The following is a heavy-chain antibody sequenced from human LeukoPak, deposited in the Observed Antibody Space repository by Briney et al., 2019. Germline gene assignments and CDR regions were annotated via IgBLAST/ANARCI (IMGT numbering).Heavy chain of an antibody. CDR3: AKDVGAWPYCTNDVCYWVFDL. CDR1: GFTVSSNY. V-gene: IGHV3-23*01. J-gene: IGHJ2*01. Sequence: PGGSLRLSCAASGFTVSSNYMSWVRQAPGKGLEWVSAISGSGGSTYYADSVKGRFTISRDNSKNTLYLQMNSLRADDTAVYYCAKDVGAWPYCTNDVCYWVFDLWGRGTLVTVSS. D-gene: IGHD2-8*01. CDR2: ISGSGGST.